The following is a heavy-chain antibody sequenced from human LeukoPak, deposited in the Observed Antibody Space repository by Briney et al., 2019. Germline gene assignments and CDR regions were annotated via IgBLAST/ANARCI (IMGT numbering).Heavy chain of an antibody. D-gene: IGHD2-2*01. Sequence: GGSLRLSCAASGFTFTNNWMTWVRQAPGKGLEWVANIKPDDSEIYYVGSVKGRFTISRDNAKNSVYLQMNSLRAEDTAVYYCAKGPYCSSTSCYERFDYWGQGTLVTVSS. CDR3: AKGPYCSSTSCYERFDY. J-gene: IGHJ4*02. CDR2: IKPDDSEI. V-gene: IGHV3-7*01. CDR1: GFTFTNNW.